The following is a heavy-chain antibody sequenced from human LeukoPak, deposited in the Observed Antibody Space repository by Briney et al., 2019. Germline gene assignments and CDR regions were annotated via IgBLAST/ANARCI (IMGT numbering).Heavy chain of an antibody. CDR2: IIPIFGTA. D-gene: IGHD3-10*01. V-gene: IGHV1-69*06. J-gene: IGHJ6*03. Sequence: GASVKVSCKASGGTFSSYAISWVRQAPGQGLEWMGGIIPIFGTANYAQKFQGRVTITADKSTSTAYMELSSLRSEDTAVYYCARDDPITMVRGEYYYYYMDVWGKGTTVTIS. CDR3: ARDDPITMVRGEYYYYYMDV. CDR1: GGTFSSYA.